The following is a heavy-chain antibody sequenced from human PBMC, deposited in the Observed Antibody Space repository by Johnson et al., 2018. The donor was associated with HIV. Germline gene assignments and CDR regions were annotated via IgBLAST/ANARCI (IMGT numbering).Heavy chain of an antibody. V-gene: IGHV3-11*04. CDR2: ISSSGSTI. J-gene: IGHJ3*02. D-gene: IGHD3-22*01. CDR3: ARASGLYYYDSSGYPRGAFDI. CDR1: GFTFSDYY. Sequence: QVQLVESGGGVVQPGRSLRLSCAASGFTFSDYYMSWIRQAPGKGLEWISYISSSGSTIYYADSVKGRVTISRDNAKNSLYLQMHSLRAEDTAVYYCARASGLYYYDSSGYPRGAFDIWGQGTMVTVSS.